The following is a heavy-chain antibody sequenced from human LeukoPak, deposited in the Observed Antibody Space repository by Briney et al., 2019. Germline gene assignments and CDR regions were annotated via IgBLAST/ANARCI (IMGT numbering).Heavy chain of an antibody. CDR3: ARGDYDKKTFDY. CDR1: GDNVSSNTAA. Sequence: SQTLSLTCALSGDNVSSNTAAWNWIRQSPSRGLEWLGRTYYRSNWNNDYAVSVRGRIAINPDTSRNQVYLQVNSVTVEDTAVYYCARGDYDKKTFDYWGQGALVTVSS. CDR2: TYYRSNWNN. V-gene: IGHV6-1*01. D-gene: IGHD3-22*01. J-gene: IGHJ4*02.